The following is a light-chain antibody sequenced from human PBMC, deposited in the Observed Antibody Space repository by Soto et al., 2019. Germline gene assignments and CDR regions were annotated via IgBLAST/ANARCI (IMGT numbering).Light chain of an antibody. CDR1: QRVCSNY. J-gene: IGKJ4*01. Sequence: EIVLTQSPGTLSLSPGERATLSCRASQRVCSNYLAWYQQKPGQAPRLLIYGASSRATGIPDRFIGSVSGTDLSLTISRLEPEDFAVYYCHQYGGSPRVTFGGWTKVEIK. V-gene: IGKV3-20*01. CDR3: HQYGGSPRVT. CDR2: GAS.